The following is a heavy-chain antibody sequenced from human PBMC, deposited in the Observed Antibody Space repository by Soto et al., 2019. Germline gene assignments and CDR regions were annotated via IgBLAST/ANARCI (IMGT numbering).Heavy chain of an antibody. Sequence: QVQLVQSGAEVKKPGASVKVSCKASGYTFTSYDINWVRQATGQGLEWMGWMNPNSGNTGYAQKFQGRVTMTRNISISTAYMELSSLRYEDTAVYYCARGPSETPKYYDFWSGYGDNWFDPWGQGTLVTVSS. CDR2: MNPNSGNT. J-gene: IGHJ5*02. CDR3: ARGPSETPKYYDFWSGYGDNWFDP. D-gene: IGHD3-3*01. V-gene: IGHV1-8*01. CDR1: GYTFTSYD.